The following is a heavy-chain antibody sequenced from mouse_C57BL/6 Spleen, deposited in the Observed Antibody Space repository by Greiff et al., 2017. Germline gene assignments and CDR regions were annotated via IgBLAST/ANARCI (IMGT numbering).Heavy chain of an antibody. CDR3: ARIYDGYDGGDY. CDR1: GYAFRRSW. D-gene: IGHD2-2*01. Sequence: VQLQQSGPELVKPGASVKISCKASGYAFRRSWMNWVKQRPGKGLEWIGRLYPGDGDTNYNGKFKGKATLTADKSSSTAYMQLSSLTSEDSAVYFCARIYDGYDGGDYWGQGTTLTVSS. J-gene: IGHJ2*01. V-gene: IGHV1-82*01. CDR2: LYPGDGDT.